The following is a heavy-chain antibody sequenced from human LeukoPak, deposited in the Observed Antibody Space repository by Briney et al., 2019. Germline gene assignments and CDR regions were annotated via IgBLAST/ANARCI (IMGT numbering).Heavy chain of an antibody. CDR2: IYTSGST. J-gene: IGHJ5*02. V-gene: IGHV4-4*07. CDR3: ARDIPPNYYGSGSYYKTGWFDP. D-gene: IGHD3-10*01. CDR1: GGSISSYY. Sequence: SETLSLTCTVSGGSISSYYWSWIRQPAGKGLEWIGRIYTSGSTNYNPSLKSRVTMSVDTSKNQFSLKLSSVTAADTAVYYCARDIPPNYYGSGSYYKTGWFDPWGQGTLVTVSS.